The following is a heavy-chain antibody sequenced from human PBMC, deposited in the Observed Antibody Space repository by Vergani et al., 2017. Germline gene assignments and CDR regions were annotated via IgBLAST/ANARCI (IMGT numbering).Heavy chain of an antibody. V-gene: IGHV3-20*01. Sequence: EVQLVESGGGVVRPGGSLRLSCAASGFTFDDYGMSWVRQAPGKGLEWVSGINWNGGSTGYADSVKGRFTLSRDNAKNSLYLQMNSLRAEDTALYHCATGEYGGNSPYYYYYMDVWGKGTTVTVSS. D-gene: IGHD4-23*01. CDR2: INWNGGST. CDR1: GFTFDDYG. CDR3: ATGEYGGNSPYYYYYMDV. J-gene: IGHJ6*03.